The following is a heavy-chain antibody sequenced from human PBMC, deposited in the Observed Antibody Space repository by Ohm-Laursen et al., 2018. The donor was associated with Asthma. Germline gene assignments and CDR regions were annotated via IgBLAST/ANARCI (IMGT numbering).Heavy chain of an antibody. CDR2: ISYDGSNK. CDR1: GFTFSNYA. Sequence: SLRLSCAASGFTFSNYAMHWVRQAPGKGLEWVAVISYDGSNKYYADSVKGRFTISRDNSKNTLYLQMNSLRAEDTAVYYCARDPYPLYSGGWWFDYWGQGTLVTVSS. CDR3: ARDPYPLYSGGWWFDY. D-gene: IGHD6-19*01. V-gene: IGHV3-30-3*01. J-gene: IGHJ4*02.